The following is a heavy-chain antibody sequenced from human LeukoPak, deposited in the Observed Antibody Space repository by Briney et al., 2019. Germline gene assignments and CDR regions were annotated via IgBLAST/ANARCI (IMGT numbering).Heavy chain of an antibody. CDR3: ANSRFGELSG. Sequence: PGGSLRLSCAASGFAFSSYWMSWVRQAPGKGLEWVANIKQGGGEKYYVDSVKGRFTISRDNAKNSLFLQMNSLRAEDTAAYYCANSRFGELSGWGQGTLVTVSS. CDR2: IKQGGGEK. V-gene: IGHV3-7*05. CDR1: GFAFSSYW. D-gene: IGHD3-10*01. J-gene: IGHJ4*02.